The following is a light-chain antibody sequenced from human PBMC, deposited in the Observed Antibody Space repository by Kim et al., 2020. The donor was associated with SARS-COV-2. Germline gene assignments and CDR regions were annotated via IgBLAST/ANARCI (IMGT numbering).Light chain of an antibody. J-gene: IGKJ1*01. CDR3: QQSITTPRT. Sequence: ASVGGRVNITCRASQSISNYLNWYQQKPGRAPKGLIYDASSLQSGVPSRFSGSGAGTDFTLTISSLQPEDFATYYCQQSITTPRTFGQGTRVEIK. CDR2: DAS. CDR1: QSISNY. V-gene: IGKV1-39*01.